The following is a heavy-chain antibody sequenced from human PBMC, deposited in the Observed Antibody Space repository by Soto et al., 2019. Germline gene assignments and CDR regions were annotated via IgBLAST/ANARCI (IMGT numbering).Heavy chain of an antibody. CDR3: ARVVVATTGDYYYMDV. D-gene: IGHD2-21*01. CDR2: MNPNSGNT. V-gene: IGHV1-8*01. J-gene: IGHJ6*03. CDR1: GYTFTSYD. Sequence: ASVKVSCKASGYTFTSYDINWVRQATGQGLKCMGWMNPNSGNTGYAQKFQGRVTMTRNTSISTAYMELSSLRSEDTAVYYCARVVVATTGDYYYMDVWGKGTTGTVSS.